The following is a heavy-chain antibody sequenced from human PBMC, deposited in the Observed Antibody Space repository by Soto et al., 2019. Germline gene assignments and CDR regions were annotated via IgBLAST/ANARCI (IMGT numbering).Heavy chain of an antibody. Sequence: PGGSLRLSCAASGFTFSTYNMNWVRQAPGKGLEWVSSITASTSHIYYADSVKGRFTISRDNAENSLYLQMNSLRAEDTAVYYCARDPYCSGAGCYLGAYYYSYMDVWGKGTTVTVSS. D-gene: IGHD2-15*01. CDR2: ITASTSHI. CDR1: GFTFSTYN. J-gene: IGHJ6*03. CDR3: ARDPYCSGAGCYLGAYYYSYMDV. V-gene: IGHV3-21*01.